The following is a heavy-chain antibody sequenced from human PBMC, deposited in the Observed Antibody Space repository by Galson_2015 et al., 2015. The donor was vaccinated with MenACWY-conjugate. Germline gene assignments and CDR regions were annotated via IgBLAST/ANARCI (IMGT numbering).Heavy chain of an antibody. Sequence: SLRLSCAASGFTFANAWMTWVRQAPGKGLEWVAHIKSKTYGGTTDYAAPVKGRFTIARDDSKNTLYLQLHGLKTEDTAVYYCATSGPEMAKFDRHGWGQGTPVTVSS. V-gene: IGHV3-15*01. J-gene: IGHJ4*02. D-gene: IGHD5-24*01. CDR1: GFTFANAW. CDR3: ATSGPEMAKFDRHG. CDR2: IKSKTYGGTT.